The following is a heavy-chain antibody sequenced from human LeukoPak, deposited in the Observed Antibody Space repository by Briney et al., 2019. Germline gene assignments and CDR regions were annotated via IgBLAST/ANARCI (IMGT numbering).Heavy chain of an antibody. CDR2: IKQDGSDK. V-gene: IGHV3-7*01. D-gene: IGHD6-19*01. Sequence: GGSLRLSCAASGFTLSSYWMSWVRQAPGKGLEWVAHIKQDGSDKYYVDSVKGRFTISRDNARNSLYLQMNSLRAEDTAVYYCARYATSSGSRWLEPWGQGTLVTVSS. CDR3: ARYATSSGSRWLEP. CDR1: GFTLSSYW. J-gene: IGHJ5*02.